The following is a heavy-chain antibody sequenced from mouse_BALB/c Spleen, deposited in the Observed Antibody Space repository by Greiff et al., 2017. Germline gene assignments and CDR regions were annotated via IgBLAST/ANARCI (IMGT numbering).Heavy chain of an antibody. V-gene: IGHV5-6-5*01. Sequence: EVHLVESGGGLVKPGGSLKLSCAASGFTFSSYAMSWVRQTPEKRLEWVASISSGGSTYYPDSVKGRFTISRDNARNILYLQMSSLRSEDTAMYYCAREGDAWFAYWGQGTLVTVSA. CDR3: AREGDAWFAY. CDR2: ISSGGST. J-gene: IGHJ3*01. CDR1: GFTFSSYA. D-gene: IGHD2-13*01.